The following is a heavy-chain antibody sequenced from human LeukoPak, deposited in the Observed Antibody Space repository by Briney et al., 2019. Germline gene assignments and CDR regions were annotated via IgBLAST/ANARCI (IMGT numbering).Heavy chain of an antibody. D-gene: IGHD3-10*02. V-gene: IGHV3-7*01. CDR2: IKEDGSEK. CDR3: ARDLYYYVF. J-gene: IGHJ4*02. CDR1: GFTFSGYA. Sequence: PGGSLRLSCAASGFTFSGYAMNWVRQAPGKGLEWVANIKEDGSEKYYVDSVKGRFTISRDNAKNSLYLQMNSLRAEDTAVYYCARDLYYYVFWGQGNLVTVSS.